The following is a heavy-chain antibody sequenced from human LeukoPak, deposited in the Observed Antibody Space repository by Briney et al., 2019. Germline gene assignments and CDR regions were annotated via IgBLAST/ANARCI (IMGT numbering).Heavy chain of an antibody. CDR1: GYTFTSYY. CDR3: AREQGVISPFDY. J-gene: IGHJ4*02. CDR2: INPSVGST. D-gene: IGHD3-10*01. Sequence: ASVKVSCKASGYTFTSYYIHWVRHAPGQGLEWMGIINPSVGSTSYAQKLQGRVTMTSDTSTSTVYMELSSLRSEDTAVYYCAREQGVISPFDYWGQGTLVTVSS. V-gene: IGHV1-46*04.